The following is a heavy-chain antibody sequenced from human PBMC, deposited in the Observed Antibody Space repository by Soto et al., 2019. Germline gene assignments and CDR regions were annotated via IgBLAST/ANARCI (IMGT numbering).Heavy chain of an antibody. J-gene: IGHJ5*02. CDR1: GGSISSYY. Sequence: SETLSLTCTVSGGSISSYYWSWVRQPPGKGLEWIGYIYYSGSTNYNPSLKSRVTISVDTSKNQFSLKLSSVTAADTAVYYCARRGGLRLNNRFDPWGQGTLVTVSS. CDR3: ARRGGLRLNNRFDP. V-gene: IGHV4-59*08. CDR2: IYYSGST. D-gene: IGHD5-12*01.